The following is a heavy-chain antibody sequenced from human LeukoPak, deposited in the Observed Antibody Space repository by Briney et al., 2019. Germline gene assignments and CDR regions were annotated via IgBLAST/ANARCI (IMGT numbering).Heavy chain of an antibody. V-gene: IGHV1-2*02. CDR3: ARESVPAVAARRGLNY. CDR1: GYTFTDYY. CDR2: INPNSGGT. D-gene: IGHD6-6*01. Sequence: SVKVSCKASGYTFTDYYMHWVRQAPGQGLEWMGWINPNSGGTNYAQKFQGGVTMTRDTSISTVYMEMSRLRSDDTAVYYCARESVPAVAARRGLNYWGQGTLVAVSS. J-gene: IGHJ4*02.